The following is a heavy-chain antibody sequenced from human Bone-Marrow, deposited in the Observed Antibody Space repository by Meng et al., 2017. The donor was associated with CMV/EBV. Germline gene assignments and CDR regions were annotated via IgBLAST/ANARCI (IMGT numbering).Heavy chain of an antibody. Sequence: VQLGQAWAEVKKPGSSVKVSCKASGGTFSSYAISWVRQAPGQGLEWMGGIIPIFGTANYAQKFQGRVTITADESTSTAYMELSSLRSEDTAVYYCARGLRPRYWFDPWGQGTLVTVSS. CDR1: GGTFSSYA. CDR3: ARGLRPRYWFDP. J-gene: IGHJ5*02. CDR2: IIPIFGTA. D-gene: IGHD5-12*01. V-gene: IGHV1-69*12.